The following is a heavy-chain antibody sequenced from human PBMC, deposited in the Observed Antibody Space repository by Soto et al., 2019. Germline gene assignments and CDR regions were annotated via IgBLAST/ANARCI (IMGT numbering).Heavy chain of an antibody. CDR3: AGNMDTAMATYYYGLDV. J-gene: IGHJ6*02. D-gene: IGHD5-18*01. Sequence: QVQLVESGGGVVQPGRSLRLSCAASGFTFSNYAMHWVRQAPGKGLEWVAVVSYDGSHIYYADSAKGRFTISRDNSPNXXHLQMTSLRPEDTAVYYCAGNMDTAMATYYYGLDVWAQGTTVTVSS. CDR2: VSYDGSHI. CDR1: GFTFSNYA. V-gene: IGHV3-30-3*01.